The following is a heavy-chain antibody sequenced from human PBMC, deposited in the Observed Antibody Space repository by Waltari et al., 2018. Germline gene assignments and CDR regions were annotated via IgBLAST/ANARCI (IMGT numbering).Heavy chain of an antibody. J-gene: IGHJ6*02. Sequence: QVRLQESGPGLVKPSETLSLTCAVSGYSISSAYSWGWIRQPPGKGLEWIAIGDHTGTTHDNSSVSGRVTISIDTSKNQFSLKLTSVTAADTAVYYCARYMRMTTVNAVYYYSLDVWGQGTTVTVSS. V-gene: IGHV4-38-2*01. CDR3: ARYMRMTTVNAVYYYSLDV. CDR2: GDHTGTT. D-gene: IGHD4-4*01. CDR1: GYSISSAYS.